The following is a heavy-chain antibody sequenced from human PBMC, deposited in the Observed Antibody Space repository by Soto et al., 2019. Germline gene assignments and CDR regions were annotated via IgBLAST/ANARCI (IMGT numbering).Heavy chain of an antibody. CDR2: ISYSGST. CDR1: GGSISPSY. J-gene: IGHJ6*02. D-gene: IGHD3-10*01. Sequence: QVQLQESGPGLVKPSETLSLICTVSGGSISPSYWSWIRQPPGKGLEWIGYISYSGSTNYNPSLKSRVTISVDTPKNQFSLKLRSVTAADTAVYYCARDYSDGTGSHVYYHYGMDVWGQGTTVTVSS. CDR3: ARDYSDGTGSHVYYHYGMDV. V-gene: IGHV4-59*01.